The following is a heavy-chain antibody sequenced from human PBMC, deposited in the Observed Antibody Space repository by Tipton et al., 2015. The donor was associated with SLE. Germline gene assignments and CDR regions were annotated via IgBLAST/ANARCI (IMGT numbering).Heavy chain of an antibody. CDR2: ISDSGTT. CDR1: DDSISGYY. V-gene: IGHV4-59*12. Sequence: TLSLTCTVSDDSISGYYWSWIRQPPGKGLEWIGYISDSGTTKENPSLKSRVTMSIDTSNKQFSLKLSSVTAADTAVYYCAREGNYYNKIDYSYYYYMDVWGKGATVTISS. CDR3: AREGNYYNKIDYSYYYYMDV. J-gene: IGHJ6*03. D-gene: IGHD3-10*01.